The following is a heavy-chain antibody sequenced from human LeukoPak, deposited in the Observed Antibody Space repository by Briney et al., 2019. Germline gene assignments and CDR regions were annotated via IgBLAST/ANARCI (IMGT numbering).Heavy chain of an antibody. D-gene: IGHD5-24*01. CDR1: GFTFSRHG. V-gene: IGHV3-23*01. CDR3: AKDDAWLQFND. CDR2: ISPSGDIK. Sequence: PGGSLRLSCVASGFTFSRHGMNWVRQAPGKGLEWVSGISPSGDIKYYVDSVKGRFTVSRDNSKNTVHLQINSLGDEDTAVYYCAKDDAWLQFNDWGQGTLVTVSS. J-gene: IGHJ4*02.